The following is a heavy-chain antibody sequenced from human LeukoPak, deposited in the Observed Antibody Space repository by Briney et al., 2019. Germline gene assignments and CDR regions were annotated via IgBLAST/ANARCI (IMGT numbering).Heavy chain of an antibody. J-gene: IGHJ3*02. CDR2: TYYSGST. CDR3: ATGLYSSGKRAFDI. V-gene: IGHV4-39*07. CDR1: GGSISSSSYY. Sequence: SETLSLICTVSGGSISSSSYYWGWIRQPPGKGLEWIGSTYYSGSTYYNPSLKSRVTISVDTSKNQFSLKLSSVTAADTAVYYCATGLYSSGKRAFDIWGQGTMVTVSS. D-gene: IGHD6-25*01.